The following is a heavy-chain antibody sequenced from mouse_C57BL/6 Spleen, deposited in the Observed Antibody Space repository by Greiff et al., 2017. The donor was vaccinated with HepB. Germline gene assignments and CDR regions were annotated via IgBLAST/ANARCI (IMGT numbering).Heavy chain of an antibody. J-gene: IGHJ4*01. CDR1: GYTFTDYN. D-gene: IGHD2-1*01. Sequence: EVQVVESGPELVKPGASVKMSCKASGYTFTDYNMHWVKQSHGKSLEWIGYINPNNGGTSYNQKFKGKATLTVNKSSSTAYMERRSLTSEDSAVYYCARGYGNYGDYYAMDYWGQGTSVTVSS. CDR2: INPNNGGT. CDR3: ARGYGNYGDYYAMDY. V-gene: IGHV1-22*01.